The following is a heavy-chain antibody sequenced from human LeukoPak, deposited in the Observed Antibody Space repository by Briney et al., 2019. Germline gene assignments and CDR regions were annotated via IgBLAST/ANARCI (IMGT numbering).Heavy chain of an antibody. V-gene: IGHV5-51*01. CDR2: IYPGDSDT. CDR3: ARQPNYYGSGSYGDNWFDP. CDR1: GYSFTSYW. Sequence: GESLKISCKGSGYSFTSYWIGWGRQMPGKGLEWMGIIYPGDSDTRYSPSFQGQVTISADKSISTAYPQWSSLKASDTAMYYCARQPNYYGSGSYGDNWFDPWGQGTLVTVSS. D-gene: IGHD3-10*01. J-gene: IGHJ5*02.